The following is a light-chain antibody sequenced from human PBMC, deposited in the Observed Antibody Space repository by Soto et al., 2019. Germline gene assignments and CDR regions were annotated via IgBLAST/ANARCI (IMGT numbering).Light chain of an antibody. V-gene: IGLV2-14*01. J-gene: IGLJ2*01. Sequence: QSALTQPASVSGSPGQSITISCTGTSSDVGGYNYVSWYQQHPGKAPKLMIYEVSNRPSGVSNRFSGSKSGNTASLTISGLQAEDEADYYCSSYTTNSTHVVIGGGTKLTVL. CDR2: EVS. CDR3: SSYTTNSTHVV. CDR1: SSDVGGYNY.